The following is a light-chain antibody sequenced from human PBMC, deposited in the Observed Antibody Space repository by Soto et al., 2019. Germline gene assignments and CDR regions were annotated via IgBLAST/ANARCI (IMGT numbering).Light chain of an antibody. CDR1: QGIRNH. J-gene: IGKJ1*01. CDR3: LQHNTYPIT. V-gene: IGKV1-17*03. CDR2: DAS. Sequence: IRMTQSPSSLSASTGDRVTITCRASQGIRNHLVWFQQKPGKVPKRLMYDASTLQSGVSSRFSGSGSGTELTITISSLQPEDCETYYCLQHNTYPITFGQGTKGDIK.